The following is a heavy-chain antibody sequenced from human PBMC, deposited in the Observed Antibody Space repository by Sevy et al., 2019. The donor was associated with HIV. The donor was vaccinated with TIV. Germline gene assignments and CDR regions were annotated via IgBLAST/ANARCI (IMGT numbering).Heavy chain of an antibody. Sequence: GGSLRLSCAASGFTVSSNYMSWVRQAPGKGLEWVSVIYWSGSTNYSDSVKGGFTISRDNSKNTLYLQMNSMRAEDTAVYYCAGDGSSGYFFDYWGQGTLVTVSS. CDR2: IYWSGST. CDR1: GFTVSSNY. V-gene: IGHV3-53*01. J-gene: IGHJ4*02. CDR3: AGDGSSGYFFDY. D-gene: IGHD3-22*01.